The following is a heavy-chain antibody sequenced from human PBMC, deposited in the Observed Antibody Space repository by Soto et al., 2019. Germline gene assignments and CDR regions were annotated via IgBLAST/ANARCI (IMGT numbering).Heavy chain of an antibody. CDR3: AADLGTMVRGVITPDY. D-gene: IGHD3-10*01. V-gene: IGHV1-58*01. CDR1: GFTFTSSA. CDR2: IVVGSGNT. J-gene: IGHJ4*02. Sequence: SVKVSCKASGFTFTSSAVQWVRQARGQRLEWIGWIVVGSGNTNYAQKFQERVTITRDMSTSTAYMELSSLRSEDTAVYYCAADLGTMVRGVITPDYWGQGTLVTVSS.